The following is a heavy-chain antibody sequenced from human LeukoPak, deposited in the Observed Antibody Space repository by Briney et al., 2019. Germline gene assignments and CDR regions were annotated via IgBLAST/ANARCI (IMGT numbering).Heavy chain of an antibody. V-gene: IGHV1-58*01. CDR1: GFTFTSSA. D-gene: IGHD3-22*01. J-gene: IGHJ5*02. Sequence: SVKVSCKASGFTFTSSAVQWVRQARGQRLEWIGWIVVGSGNTNYAQKFQERVTITRDMPTSTAYMELSSLRSEDTAVYYCAAETYYYDSSGPPWGQGTLVTVSS. CDR2: IVVGSGNT. CDR3: AAETYYYDSSGPP.